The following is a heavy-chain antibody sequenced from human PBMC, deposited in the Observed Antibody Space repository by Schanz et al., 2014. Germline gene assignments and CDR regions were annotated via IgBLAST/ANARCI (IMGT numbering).Heavy chain of an antibody. D-gene: IGHD2-8*02. CDR2: ISGSSSTK. Sequence: EVQLVESGGGLAQPGGSLRLSCAASGITFSGYSMNWVRQAPGKGLEWVSYISGSSSTKYYADSVKGRFSISRDNSQNTLYLQMDSLRPEDTAVYFCAKDTGYCHGGACYCFEYWGLGILVTVSA. CDR1: GITFSGYS. J-gene: IGHJ4*02. CDR3: AKDTGYCHGGACYCFEY. V-gene: IGHV3-48*04.